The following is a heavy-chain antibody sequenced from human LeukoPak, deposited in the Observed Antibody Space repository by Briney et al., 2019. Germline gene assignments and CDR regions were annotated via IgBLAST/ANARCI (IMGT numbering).Heavy chain of an antibody. CDR3: ARERGIAVANAFDI. V-gene: IGHV4-34*01. CDR1: GGSFSGYY. CDR2: INHSGST. D-gene: IGHD6-19*01. J-gene: IGHJ3*02. Sequence: SETLSRTCAVYGGSFSGYYWSWIRQPPGKGLEWIGEINHSGSTNYNPSLKSRVTISVDTSKNQFSLKLSSVTAADTAVYYCARERGIAVANAFDIWGQGTMVTVSS.